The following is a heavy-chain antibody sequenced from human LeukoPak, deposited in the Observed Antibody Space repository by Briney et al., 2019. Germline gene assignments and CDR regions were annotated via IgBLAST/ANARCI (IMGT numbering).Heavy chain of an antibody. D-gene: IGHD3-22*01. Sequence: SQTLSLTCTVSGGSISSSSYYWGWIRQPPGKGLEWIGSIYYSGSTYYNPSLKSRVTISVDTSKNQFSLKLSSVTAADTALYYCARGRVTMIVVVNSYYYSMDVWGKGTTVTVSS. J-gene: IGHJ6*03. V-gene: IGHV4-39*07. CDR3: ARGRVTMIVVVNSYYYSMDV. CDR2: IYYSGST. CDR1: GGSISSSSYY.